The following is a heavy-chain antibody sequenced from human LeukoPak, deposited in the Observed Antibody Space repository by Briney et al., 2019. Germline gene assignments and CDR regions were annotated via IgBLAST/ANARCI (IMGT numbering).Heavy chain of an antibody. J-gene: IGHJ4*02. CDR1: GYSFTTYW. CDR3: ARLYGDHPWDYFDY. CDR2: IYPADSTA. V-gene: IGHV5-51*01. Sequence: GESPKISCKASGYSFTTYWIGWVRQVPGKGLEWVGIIYPADSTAKYSPSFQGQVTISVDKSISTAYLQWSRLEASDTAMYYCARLYGDHPWDYFDYWGQGTLVTVSS. D-gene: IGHD4-17*01.